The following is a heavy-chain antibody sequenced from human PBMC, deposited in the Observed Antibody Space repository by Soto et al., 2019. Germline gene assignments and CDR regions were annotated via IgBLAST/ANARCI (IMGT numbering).Heavy chain of an antibody. J-gene: IGHJ4*02. D-gene: IGHD2-8*02. Sequence: QVQLVESGGGVVQPGRSLRLYCEGSGFIFGKYDMYWVRQAPGKGLEWVTKISHDGRNKDYEDSVQGRFTISRDNSRDTMYLEMNSLRSEDTSIYYCAKGGLLWWSQGIDFWGQGTLVTVSA. CDR3: AKGGLLWWSQGIDF. V-gene: IGHV3-30*18. CDR1: GFIFGKYD. CDR2: ISHDGRNK.